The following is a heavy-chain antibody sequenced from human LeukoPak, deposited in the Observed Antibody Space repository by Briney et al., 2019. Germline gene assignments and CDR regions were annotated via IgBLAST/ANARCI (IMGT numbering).Heavy chain of an antibody. D-gene: IGHD1-26*01. CDR2: ISGSSSYI. CDR3: ARAATVGTTRPGTHFDY. V-gene: IGHV3-21*01. J-gene: IGHJ4*02. CDR1: GFTFSSYN. Sequence: GGSLRLSCAASGFTFSSYNMNWVRQAPGKGLEWASSISGSSSYIYYADSAKGRFSISRDNAKNSLYLQMNSLRAEDTAVYYCARAATVGTTRPGTHFDYWGQGTLVTVSS.